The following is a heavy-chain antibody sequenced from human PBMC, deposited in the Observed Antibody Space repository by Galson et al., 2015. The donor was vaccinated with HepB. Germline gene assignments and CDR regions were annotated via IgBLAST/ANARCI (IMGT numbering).Heavy chain of an antibody. CDR2: IYDGVNT. J-gene: IGHJ4*02. D-gene: IGHD4-23*01. Sequence: SLRLSCAASGFSVSNNYMTWVRQAPGKGLEWVSVIYDGVNTQYADSVKGRFKISRDNSRNSLYLQMNSLRAEDTAVYYCARGSGGSIFDYWGQGTLVTVSS. V-gene: IGHV3-53*01. CDR3: ARGSGGSIFDY. CDR1: GFSVSNNY.